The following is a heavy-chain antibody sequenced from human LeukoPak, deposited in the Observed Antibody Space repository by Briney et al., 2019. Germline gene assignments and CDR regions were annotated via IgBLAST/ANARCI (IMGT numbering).Heavy chain of an antibody. V-gene: IGHV5-10-1*01. D-gene: IGHD1-26*01. J-gene: IGHJ6*04. CDR2: IDPSDSYT. Sequence: GESLMISCKGSGYSFTSYWISWVRQMPGKGLEWMGRIDPSDSYTNYSPSFQGHVTFSADKSISTAYLQWSSLKASDTAMYYCARHTRWDLPHGMDVWGKGTTVTVSS. CDR1: GYSFTSYW. CDR3: ARHTRWDLPHGMDV.